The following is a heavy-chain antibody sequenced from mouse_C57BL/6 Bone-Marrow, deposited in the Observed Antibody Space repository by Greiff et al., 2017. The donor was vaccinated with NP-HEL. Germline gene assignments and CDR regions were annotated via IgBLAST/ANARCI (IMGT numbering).Heavy chain of an antibody. Sequence: VQLQQSGPELVKPGASVKISCKASGYTFTDYYMNWVKQSHGKSLEWIGDINPNNGGTSYNQKFKGKATLTVDKSSSTAYMELRSLTSEDSAVYYCARLTGTPWFAYWGQGTLVTVSA. CDR1: GYTFTDYY. CDR3: ARLTGTPWFAY. V-gene: IGHV1-26*01. D-gene: IGHD4-1*01. CDR2: INPNNGGT. J-gene: IGHJ3*01.